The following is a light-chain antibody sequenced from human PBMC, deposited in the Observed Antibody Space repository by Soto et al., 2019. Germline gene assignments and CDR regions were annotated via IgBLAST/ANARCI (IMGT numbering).Light chain of an antibody. CDR2: AAS. Sequence: SVLTQSPGTLSLSPGEGATLSCRTSQSISSTFLAWYQQRRGQAPRLLIYAASSRATGIPDRFSGSGSGTDFTLTISRLEPEDFAVYYCQQYFGSLYTCGQGTKLEIK. CDR3: QQYFGSLYT. V-gene: IGKV3-20*01. J-gene: IGKJ2*01. CDR1: QSISSTF.